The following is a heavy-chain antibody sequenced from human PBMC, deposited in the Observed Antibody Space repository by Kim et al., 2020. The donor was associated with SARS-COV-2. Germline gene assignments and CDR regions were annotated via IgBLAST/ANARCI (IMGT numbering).Heavy chain of an antibody. CDR3: ASFDYGDYGGDY. V-gene: IGHV3-33*05. J-gene: IGHJ4*02. CDR1: GFTFSSYG. Sequence: GGSLRLSCAASGFTFSSYGMHWVRQAPGKGLEWVAVISYDGSNKYYADSVKGRFTISRDNSKNTLYLQMNSLRAEDTAVYYCASFDYGDYGGDYWGQGTL. D-gene: IGHD4-17*01. CDR2: ISYDGSNK.